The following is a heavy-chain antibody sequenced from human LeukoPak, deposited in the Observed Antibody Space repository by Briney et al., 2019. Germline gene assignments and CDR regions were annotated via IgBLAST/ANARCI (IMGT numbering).Heavy chain of an antibody. D-gene: IGHD3-10*01. CDR1: GFTFDDYA. CDR2: ISGDGGST. Sequence: GGSLRLSCAASGFTFDDYAVHWVRQAPGKGLEWVSVISGDGGSTYYADSVKGRFTISRDNSKNSLHLQMNSLRTEDTALYYCAKDSGYYGSGSYYNGGFDYWGQGTLVTVSS. CDR3: AKDSGYYGSGSYYNGGFDY. J-gene: IGHJ4*02. V-gene: IGHV3-43*02.